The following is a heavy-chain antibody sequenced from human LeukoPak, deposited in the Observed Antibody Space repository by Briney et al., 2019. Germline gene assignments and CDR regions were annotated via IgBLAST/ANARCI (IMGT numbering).Heavy chain of an antibody. J-gene: IGHJ3*02. Sequence: PGGSLRLSCAASGFTFDDYAMHWVRQAPGKGLEWVSGISWNSGSIGYADSVKGRFTISRDNAKNSLYLQMNSLRAEDTALYYCAKFPVSEDAFDIWGQGTMVTVSS. CDR3: AKFPVSEDAFDI. CDR1: GFTFDDYA. V-gene: IGHV3-9*01. CDR2: ISWNSGSI.